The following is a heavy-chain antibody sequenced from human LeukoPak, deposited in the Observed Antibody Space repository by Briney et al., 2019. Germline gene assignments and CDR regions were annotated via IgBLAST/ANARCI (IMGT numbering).Heavy chain of an antibody. CDR1: GFTFSSYG. V-gene: IGHV3-30*18. Sequence: GRSLRLSCAASGFTFSSYGMHWVRQAPGKGLEWVAVISYDGSNKYYADSVKGRFTISRDNSKNTLYLQMNSLRAEDTAVYYCAKSSSGEHISRGMDVWGQGTTVTVSS. CDR2: ISYDGSNK. D-gene: IGHD3-10*01. J-gene: IGHJ6*02. CDR3: AKSSSGEHISRGMDV.